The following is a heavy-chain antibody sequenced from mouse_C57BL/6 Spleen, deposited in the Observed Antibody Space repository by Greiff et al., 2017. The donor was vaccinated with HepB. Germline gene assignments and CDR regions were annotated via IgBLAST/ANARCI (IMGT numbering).Heavy chain of an antibody. V-gene: IGHV1-80*01. CDR3: ARSTIYYYGSSPHWYFDV. CDR1: GYAFSSYW. J-gene: IGHJ1*03. Sequence: VQLQQSGAELVKPGASVKISCKASGYAFSSYWMNWVKQRPGKGLEWIGQIYPGDGDTNYNGKFKGKATLTADKSSSTAYMQLSSLTSEDSAVYFCARSTIYYYGSSPHWYFDVWGTGTTVTVSS. CDR2: IYPGDGDT. D-gene: IGHD1-1*01.